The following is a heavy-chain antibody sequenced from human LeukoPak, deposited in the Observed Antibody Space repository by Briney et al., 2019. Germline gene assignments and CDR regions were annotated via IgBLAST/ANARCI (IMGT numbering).Heavy chain of an antibody. CDR2: IYHSGST. D-gene: IGHD4-23*01. J-gene: IGHJ4*02. Sequence: SETLSLTCTVSGGSISSRTYYWGWIRQPPGKGLEWIGSIYHSGSTYYNPSLKSRVTISVDTSKNQFSLKLSSVTAADTAVYYCARLSATVVTQWGQGTLVTVSS. CDR1: GGSISSRTYY. CDR3: ARLSATVVTQ. V-gene: IGHV4-39*01.